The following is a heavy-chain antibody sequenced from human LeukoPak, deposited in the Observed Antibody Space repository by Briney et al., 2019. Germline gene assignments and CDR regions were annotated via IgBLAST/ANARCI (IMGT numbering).Heavy chain of an antibody. Sequence: GGSLRLSCAASGFTFSSYSMNWVRQAPGKGLEWVSSISSRSSYIYYADSVKGRFTISRDNAKNSLYLQMNSLRAEDTAVYYCANMPGSSGYFYYGMDVWGQGTTVTVSS. J-gene: IGHJ6*02. D-gene: IGHD1-26*01. CDR3: ANMPGSSGYFYYGMDV. CDR1: GFTFSSYS. V-gene: IGHV3-21*01. CDR2: ISSRSSYI.